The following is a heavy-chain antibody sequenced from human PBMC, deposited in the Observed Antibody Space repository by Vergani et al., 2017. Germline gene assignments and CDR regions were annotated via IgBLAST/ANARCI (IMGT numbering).Heavy chain of an antibody. V-gene: IGHV4-4*07. D-gene: IGHD1-26*01. Sequence: QVQLQESGPGLVKSSETLSLTCTVSGEPITSYYWNWIRQPAGKGLEWIGRIYATWTTRYNPSPKNKSSLKSRVTMSVDTSKNQIPLKMVSVTAADAADYYGVRVGKGGNWIDPWGQGTLVTVSS. CDR1: GEPITSYY. CDR3: VRVGKGGNWIDP. CDR2: IYATWTT. J-gene: IGHJ5*02.